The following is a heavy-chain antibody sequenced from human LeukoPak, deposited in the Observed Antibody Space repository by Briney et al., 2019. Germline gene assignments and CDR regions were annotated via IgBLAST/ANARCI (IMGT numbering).Heavy chain of an antibody. CDR2: IKQDQSEK. V-gene: IGHV3-7*01. Sequence: PGGSLRLSCAASGLTFRSYWMSWARQAPGKGLEWVANIKQDQSEKYYVDSVKGQFTISRDNAKKSLYLQVDSLRVEDTAIYYCAREGVPDFWGQGTLVTVSS. CDR3: AREGVPDF. CDR1: GLTFRSYW. J-gene: IGHJ4*02. D-gene: IGHD2-8*01.